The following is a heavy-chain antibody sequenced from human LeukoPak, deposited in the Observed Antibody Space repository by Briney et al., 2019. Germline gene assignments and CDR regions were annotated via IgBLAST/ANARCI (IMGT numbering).Heavy chain of an antibody. V-gene: IGHV3-72*01. D-gene: IGHD1-26*01. CDR1: GFIFSDHY. J-gene: IGHJ3*02. CDR3: ASPVGATTVRAFDI. Sequence: GGSLRLSCAASGFIFSDHYMDWVRQAPGKGLEWVGRTRNEANIYTTKYAASVKGRFTISRDDSRNSLYLQMDSLKTQDTAVYYCASPVGATTVRAFDIWGQGTMVTVSS. CDR2: TRNEANIYTT.